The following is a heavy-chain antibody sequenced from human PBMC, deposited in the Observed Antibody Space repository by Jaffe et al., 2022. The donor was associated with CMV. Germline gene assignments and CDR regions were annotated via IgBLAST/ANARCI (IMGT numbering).Heavy chain of an antibody. CDR1: GYTFTSYG. D-gene: IGHD6-19*01. CDR2: ISAYNGNT. V-gene: IGHV1-18*01. CDR3: ARDPRGAVAKKYYYYGMDV. Sequence: QVQLVQSGAEVKKPGASVKVSCKASGYTFTSYGISWVRQAPGQGLEWMGWISAYNGNTNYAQKLQGRVTMTTDTSTSTAYMELRSLRSDDTAVYYCARDPRGAVAKKYYYYGMDVWGQGTTVTVSS. J-gene: IGHJ6*02.